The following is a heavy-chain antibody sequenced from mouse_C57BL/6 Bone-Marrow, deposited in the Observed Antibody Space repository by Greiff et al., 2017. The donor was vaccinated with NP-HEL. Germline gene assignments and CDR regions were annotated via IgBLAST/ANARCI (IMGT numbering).Heavy chain of an antibody. J-gene: IGHJ1*03. V-gene: IGHV7-3*01. Sequence: EVQLVESGGGLVQPGGSLSLSCAASGFTFTDYYMSWVRQPPGKALEWLGFIRNKANGYTTEYSASVKGRFTISRDNSQSILYLQMNALRAEDSATYYGASLLSFWYFDVWGTGTTVTVSS. CDR2: IRNKANGYTT. D-gene: IGHD1-1*01. CDR3: ASLLSFWYFDV. CDR1: GFTFTDYY.